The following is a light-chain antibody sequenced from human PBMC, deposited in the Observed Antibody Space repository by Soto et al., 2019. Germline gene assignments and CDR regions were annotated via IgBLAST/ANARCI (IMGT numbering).Light chain of an antibody. CDR2: AAS. CDR1: QGISNN. J-gene: IGKJ3*01. CDR3: QQLNSSPFT. V-gene: IGKV1-9*01. Sequence: DIQLTQSPSFLSASVGDRVTITCRASQGISNNLAWYQQKPGKAPQLLIYAASTLQSGVPSRFSGGASGTEFTLTVSSLQPEDFATYCCQQLNSSPFTFGPGTKVDIK.